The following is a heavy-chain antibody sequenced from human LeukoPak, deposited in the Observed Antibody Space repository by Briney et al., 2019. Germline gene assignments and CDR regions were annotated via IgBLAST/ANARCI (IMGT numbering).Heavy chain of an antibody. J-gene: IGHJ4*02. D-gene: IGHD2-2*01. CDR3: ARGSIPYCSSTSCYSLGDY. CDR2: IDEDGSSD. CDR1: GFDFSNFW. V-gene: IGHV3-7*01. Sequence: GGSLRLSCASSGFDFSNFWMSWVRQAPGKGLEWVANIDEDGSSDYYVDSVKGRFTISRDNAKNSLYLHINSLRGDDTAVYYCARGSIPYCSSTSCYSLGDYWGQGTLVTVSS.